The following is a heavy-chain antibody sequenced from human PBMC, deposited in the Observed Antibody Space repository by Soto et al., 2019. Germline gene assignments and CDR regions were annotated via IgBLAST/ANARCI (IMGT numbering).Heavy chain of an antibody. V-gene: IGHV1-18*01. D-gene: IGHD6-6*01. J-gene: IGHJ6*02. CDR3: ARAGQLVHSYYYYGMDV. CDR1: GYTFTSYG. Sequence: QVQLVQSGAEVKKPGASVKVSCKASGYTFTSYGISWVRQAPGQWLEWMGWISAYNGNTNYAQKLQGRVTMTTDTSTSTAYMELRSLRSDDTAVYYCARAGQLVHSYYYYGMDVWGQGTTVTVSS. CDR2: ISAYNGNT.